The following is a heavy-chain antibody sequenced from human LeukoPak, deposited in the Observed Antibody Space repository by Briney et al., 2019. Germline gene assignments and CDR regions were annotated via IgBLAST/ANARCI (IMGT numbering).Heavy chain of an antibody. CDR1: GYTFTSYG. D-gene: IGHD3-22*01. Sequence: ASVKVSCKASGYTFTSYGISWVRQAPGQGLEWMGWISAYNGNTNYAQKLQGRVTVTTDTSTSTAYMELRSLRSDDTAVYYCARGAVQITMIVVVDEYAFDIWGQGTMVTVSS. J-gene: IGHJ3*02. V-gene: IGHV1-18*01. CDR3: ARGAVQITMIVVVDEYAFDI. CDR2: ISAYNGNT.